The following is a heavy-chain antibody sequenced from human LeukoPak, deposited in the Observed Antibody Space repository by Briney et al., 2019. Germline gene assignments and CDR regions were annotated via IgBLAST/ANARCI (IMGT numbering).Heavy chain of an antibody. CDR3: VRREGYSSSPLGS. J-gene: IGHJ5*02. V-gene: IGHV4-59*01. CDR1: GGSISNYF. Sequence: PSETLSLTCTVSGGSISNYFWTWIRQPPGKGLEWIGYIHSSGSIHYHPSLRSRVSMSLDSSKNQFSLNVTYVTAADTAVYYCVRREGYSSSPLGSWGQGTLVTVSS. CDR2: IHSSGSI. D-gene: IGHD2-15*01.